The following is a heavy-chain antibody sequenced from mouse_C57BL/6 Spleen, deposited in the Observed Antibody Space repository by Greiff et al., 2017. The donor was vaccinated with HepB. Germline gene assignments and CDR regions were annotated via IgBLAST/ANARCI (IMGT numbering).Heavy chain of an antibody. CDR3: AREEYYYGSSPNY. J-gene: IGHJ2*01. CDR2: IHPNSGST. V-gene: IGHV1-64*01. Sequence: QVQLQQPGAELVKPGDSVKLSCKASGYTFTSYWMHWVKQRPGQGLEWIGMIHPNSGSTNYNEKFKSKATLTVDKSSSTAYMQLSSLTSEDSAVYYCAREEYYYGSSPNYWGQGTTLTVSS. D-gene: IGHD1-1*01. CDR1: GYTFTSYW.